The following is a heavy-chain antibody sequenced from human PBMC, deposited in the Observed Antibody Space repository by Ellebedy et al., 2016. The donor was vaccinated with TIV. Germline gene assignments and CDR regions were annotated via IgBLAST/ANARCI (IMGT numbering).Heavy chain of an antibody. D-gene: IGHD4-23*01. J-gene: IGHJ4*02. CDR2: ISPDGTTT. CDR3: VRGLRWADFDH. Sequence: GESLKISCAASGFNFSIFWMDWVRQVPGKGLMWVSRISPDGTTTNYADSVKGRFTISRDNAESTLYLQMNSLRVEDMSVYYCVRGLRWADFDHWGQGTLVTVSS. CDR1: GFNFSIFW. V-gene: IGHV3-74*01.